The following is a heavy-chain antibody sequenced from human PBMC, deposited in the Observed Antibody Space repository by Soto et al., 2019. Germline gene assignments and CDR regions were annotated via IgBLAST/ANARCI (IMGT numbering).Heavy chain of an antibody. Sequence: SETLSLTCTLSGHSISRGDYYWSWIRHPIVTGLEWIGYIYYSGSTYYNPSLKSRVTISVDPSKNQFPLKLRSVTAADTALYYCARAYYDDSSGYYLYYFYYWGQGTLVTVSS. CDR2: IYYSGST. D-gene: IGHD3-22*01. V-gene: IGHV4-30-4*01. CDR3: ARAYYDDSSGYYLYYFYY. CDR1: GHSISRGDYY. J-gene: IGHJ4*02.